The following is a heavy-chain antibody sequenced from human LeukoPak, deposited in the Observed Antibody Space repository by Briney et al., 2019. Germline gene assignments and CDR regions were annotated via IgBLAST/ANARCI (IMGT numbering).Heavy chain of an antibody. CDR3: ARVRLSGTYLDAFDI. D-gene: IGHD1-26*01. CDR2: IYYSGST. Sequence: PSETLSLTCTVSGVSVSSYYWSWIRQPPGKGLEWIGYIYYSGSTNYNPSLKSRVTISVDTSKNQFSLKLNSITTADTAVYYCARVRLSGTYLDAFDIWGQGTMVAVSS. CDR1: GVSVSSYY. V-gene: IGHV4-59*02. J-gene: IGHJ3*02.